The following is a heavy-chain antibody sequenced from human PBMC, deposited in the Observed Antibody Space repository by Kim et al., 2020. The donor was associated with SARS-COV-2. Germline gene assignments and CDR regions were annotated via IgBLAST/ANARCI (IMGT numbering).Heavy chain of an antibody. Sequence: GGSLRLSCAASGFTFSSYAMHWVRQAPGKGLEWVAVIWYDGSNKYYADSVKGRFTISRDNSKNTLYLQMNSLRAEDTAVYYCAKGSSSDYGMDVWGQGTT. CDR2: IWYDGSNK. D-gene: IGHD6-6*01. CDR1: GFTFSSYA. CDR3: AKGSSSDYGMDV. J-gene: IGHJ6*02. V-gene: IGHV3-33*06.